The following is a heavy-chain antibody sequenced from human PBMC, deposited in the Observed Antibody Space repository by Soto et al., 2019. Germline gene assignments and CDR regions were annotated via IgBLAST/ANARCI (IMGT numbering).Heavy chain of an antibody. CDR2: LSPADSVI. D-gene: IGHD2-15*01. Sequence: GESLKISCKGSGYTFISYWIGWVRQMPGKGLEWMGILSPADSVIRYSPSFQGQVTISADKSISTAYLQWTSLKASDTAMYYCARGVGGTLVYFDPWGQGTLVTVSS. J-gene: IGHJ4*02. CDR1: GYTFISYW. V-gene: IGHV5-51*01. CDR3: ARGVGGTLVYFDP.